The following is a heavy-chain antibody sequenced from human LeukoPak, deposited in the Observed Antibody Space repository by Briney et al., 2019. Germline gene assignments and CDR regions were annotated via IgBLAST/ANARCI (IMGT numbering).Heavy chain of an antibody. CDR2: ISYDGSNK. D-gene: IGHD3-3*01. V-gene: IGHV3-30-3*01. J-gene: IGHJ4*02. CDR1: GFTFSSYA. Sequence: GGSLRLSCAASGFTFSSYAMHWVRKAPGKGLEWVAVISYDGSNKYYADSVKGRFTISRDNSKNTLYLQMNSLRAEDTAVYYCARGGPYYDFWSGYYTLDYWGQGTLVTVSS. CDR3: ARGGPYYDFWSGYYTLDY.